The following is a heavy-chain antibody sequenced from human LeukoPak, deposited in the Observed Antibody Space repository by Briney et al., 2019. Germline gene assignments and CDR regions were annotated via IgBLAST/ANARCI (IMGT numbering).Heavy chain of an antibody. CDR2: IYHSGGT. CDR3: AGAPYGDYYFDY. Sequence: SETLSLSCAVSGVSISSNNWWSWVRPPPGKGLERIGEIYHSGGTNRNPSVKSRVTISVDKSKNHFSLQLSSVTAADTAVYYCAGAPYGDYYFDYWGQGTLVTVSS. D-gene: IGHD4-17*01. J-gene: IGHJ4*02. CDR1: GVSISSNNW. V-gene: IGHV4-4*02.